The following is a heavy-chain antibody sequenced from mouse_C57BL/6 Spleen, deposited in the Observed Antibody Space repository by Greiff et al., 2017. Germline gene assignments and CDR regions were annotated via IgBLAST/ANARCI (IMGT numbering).Heavy chain of an antibody. J-gene: IGHJ2*01. CDR3: ARKYYGSPFDY. Sequence: VQLQQSGPELVKPGDSVKISCKASGYSFTGYFMNWVMQSHGKSLEWIGRINPYNGDTFYNQKFKGKATLTVDKSSSTAHMELRSLTSEDSAVYDCARKYYGSPFDYWGEGTTLTVSS. CDR2: INPYNGDT. D-gene: IGHD1-1*01. CDR1: GYSFTGYF. V-gene: IGHV1-20*01.